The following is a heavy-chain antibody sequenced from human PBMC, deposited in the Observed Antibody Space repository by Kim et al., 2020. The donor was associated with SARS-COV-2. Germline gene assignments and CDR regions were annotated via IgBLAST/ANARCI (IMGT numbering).Heavy chain of an antibody. Sequence: GGSLRLSCAASGFTFSDYDMNWVRQAPGKGLEWVSCISSSGNTIYYAYAVKGRVSISIANAKNSLYLQLHIQSPKNTATSYCSRARDDCGRGGFDY. CDR3: SRARDDCGRGGFDY. D-gene: IGHD3-3*01. CDR1: GFTFSDYD. V-gene: IGHV3-48*03. J-gene: IGHJ4*01. CDR2: ISSSGNTI.